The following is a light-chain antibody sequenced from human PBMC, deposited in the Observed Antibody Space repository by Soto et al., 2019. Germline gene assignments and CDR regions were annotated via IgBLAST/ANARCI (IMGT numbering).Light chain of an antibody. Sequence: IVMTQSPATLSVSPGDRATLSCRASESVSSSLAWYQQKPGQAPRLLIYDASNRATGIPARFSGSGSATDFTLTISSLEPEDFAVYYCQQHSNWPPSITFGQGTRLEIK. CDR1: ESVSSS. CDR3: QQHSNWPPSIT. V-gene: IGKV3-11*01. J-gene: IGKJ5*01. CDR2: DAS.